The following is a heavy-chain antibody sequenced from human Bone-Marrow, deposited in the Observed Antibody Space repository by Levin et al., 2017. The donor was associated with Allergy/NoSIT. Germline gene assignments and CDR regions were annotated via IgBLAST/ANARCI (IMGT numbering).Heavy chain of an antibody. CDR2: ISASGSPT. V-gene: IGHV3-48*04. Sequence: GGSLRLSCSVSGFTFEIYGMNWVRQAPGKRLEWVSHISASGSPTYYADPVRGRFTISRDNAKQSWYLQMTSLRVEDTAVYYCARGLFDFWGQGALVTVSS. CDR3: ARGLFDF. D-gene: IGHD5-12*01. J-gene: IGHJ4*02. CDR1: GFTFEIYG.